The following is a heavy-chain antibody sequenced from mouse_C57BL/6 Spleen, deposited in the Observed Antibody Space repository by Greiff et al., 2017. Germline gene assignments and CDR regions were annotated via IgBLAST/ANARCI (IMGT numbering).Heavy chain of an antibody. V-gene: IGHV5-6*01. D-gene: IGHD2-3*01. CDR1: GFTFSSYG. CDR2: ISSGGSYT. Sequence: EVQLVESGGDLVKPGGSLKLSCAASGFTFSSYGMSWVRQTPDKRLEWVATISSGGSYTYYPDSVKGRFTISRDNAKNTLYLQMSSLKSEDTAMYYCARFYDGYYRYFDVWGTGTTVTVSS. J-gene: IGHJ1*03. CDR3: ARFYDGYYRYFDV.